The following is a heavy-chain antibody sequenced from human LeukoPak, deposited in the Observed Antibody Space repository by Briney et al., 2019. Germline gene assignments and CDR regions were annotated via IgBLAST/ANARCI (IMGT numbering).Heavy chain of an antibody. D-gene: IGHD6-19*01. CDR2: INPNSGGT. Sequence: ASVKVSCKASGYTFTSYDINWVRQAPGQGLEWVGWINPNSGGTNYAQKFQGRVTMTRDTSISTAYMELSRLRSDDTAVYYCARVDGQGLFDYWGQGTLVTVSS. CDR1: GYTFTSYD. J-gene: IGHJ4*02. CDR3: ARVDGQGLFDY. V-gene: IGHV1-2*02.